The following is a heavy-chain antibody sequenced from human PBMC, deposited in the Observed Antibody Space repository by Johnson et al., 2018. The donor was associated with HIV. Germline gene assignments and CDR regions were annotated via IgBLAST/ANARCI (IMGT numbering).Heavy chain of an antibody. V-gene: IGHV3-30*19. CDR1: GFTFSSYG. D-gene: IGHD6-6*01. CDR3: ARDLSGSRSIAARRPFGAFDI. J-gene: IGHJ3*02. Sequence: QVQLVESGGGCAKPGGSLRLSCAASGFTFSSYGMHWVRQAPGKGLEWVAVISYDGSNKYYAASVTGRFTISSDHSKNTLYLQMNSLRAEDTAVYYCARDLSGSRSIAARRPFGAFDIWGQGTMVTVSS. CDR2: ISYDGSNK.